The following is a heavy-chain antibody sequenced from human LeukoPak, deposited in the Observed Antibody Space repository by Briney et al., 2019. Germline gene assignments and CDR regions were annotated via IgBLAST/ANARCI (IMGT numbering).Heavy chain of an antibody. CDR3: ARDVQWELPFDY. Sequence: GGSLTLSCAASGFTFSSYSMNWVRQAPGKGLEWVSSISSSSSYIYYADSVKGRFTISRDNAKNSLYLQMNSLRAEDTAVYYCARDVQWELPFDYWGQGTLVTVSS. V-gene: IGHV3-21*01. CDR1: GFTFSSYS. D-gene: IGHD1-26*01. J-gene: IGHJ4*02. CDR2: ISSSSSYI.